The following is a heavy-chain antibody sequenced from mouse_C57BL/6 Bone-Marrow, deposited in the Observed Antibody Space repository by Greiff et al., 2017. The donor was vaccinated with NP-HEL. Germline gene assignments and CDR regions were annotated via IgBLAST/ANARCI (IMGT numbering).Heavy chain of an antibody. V-gene: IGHV6-3*01. CDR2: IRLKSDNYAT. CDR1: GFTFSNYW. J-gene: IGHJ3*01. CDR3: TGNDSYYPFAY. D-gene: IGHD2-3*01. Sequence: DVMLVESGGGLVQPGGSMKLSCVASGFTFSNYWMNWVRQSPEKGLEWVAQIRLKSDNYATHYAESVKGRFTISRDDSKSSVYLQMNNLRAEDTGIYYCTGNDSYYPFAYWGQGTLVTVSA.